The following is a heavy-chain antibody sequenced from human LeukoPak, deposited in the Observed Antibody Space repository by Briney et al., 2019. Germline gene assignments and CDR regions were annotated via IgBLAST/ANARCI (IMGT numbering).Heavy chain of an antibody. J-gene: IGHJ4*02. V-gene: IGHV1-2*02. CDR1: GYTFSGYY. CDR3: ARGRGNSGYDFGDS. D-gene: IGHD5-12*01. Sequence: ASVKVSCKASGYTFSGYYMHWVRQAPGQGLEWMGWINSNSGGTNYAQKFQGRVTMTRDTSISTAYMELSRLRSDDTAVYYCARGRGNSGYDFGDSWGQGTLVTVSS. CDR2: INSNSGGT.